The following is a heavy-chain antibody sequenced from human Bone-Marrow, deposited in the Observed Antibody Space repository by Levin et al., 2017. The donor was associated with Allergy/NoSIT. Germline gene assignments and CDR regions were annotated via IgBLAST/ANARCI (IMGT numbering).Heavy chain of an antibody. CDR1: GFTFSDYY. J-gene: IGHJ2*01. CDR3: AREDRITMIVVVRSYWYFDL. D-gene: IGHD3-22*01. CDR2: ISSSGSTI. Sequence: GGSLRLSCAASGFTFSDYYMSWIRQAPGKGLEWVSYISSSGSTIYYADSVKGRFTISRDNAKNSLYLQMNSLRAEDTAVYYCAREDRITMIVVVRSYWYFDLWGRGTLVTVSS. V-gene: IGHV3-11*01.